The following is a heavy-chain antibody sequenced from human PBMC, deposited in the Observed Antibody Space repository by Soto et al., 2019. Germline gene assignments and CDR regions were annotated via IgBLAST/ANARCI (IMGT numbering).Heavy chain of an antibody. CDR2: IWYDGSNK. J-gene: IGHJ4*02. V-gene: IGHV3-33*06. Sequence: GGSLRLSCAASGFTFSSYGMHWVRQAPGKGLEWVAVIWYDGSNKYYADSVKGRFTISRDNSKNTLYLQMNSLRAEDTAVYYCAKGTANDPRVYDCWGQGSLVTVSS. CDR1: GFTFSSYG. D-gene: IGHD3-10*01. CDR3: AKGTANDPRVYDC.